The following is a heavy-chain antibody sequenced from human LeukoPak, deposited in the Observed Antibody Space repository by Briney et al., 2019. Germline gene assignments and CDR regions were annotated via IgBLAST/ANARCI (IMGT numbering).Heavy chain of an antibody. CDR3: ASRTSSSWYDY. D-gene: IGHD6-13*01. V-gene: IGHV3-48*01. J-gene: IGHJ4*02. CDR2: IDSSSSTV. CDR1: GCTFSSYS. Sequence: GDSGRLPCGASGCTFSSYSTNWVRQSTGKGLEWVSYIDSSSSTVLYADSVKGRFTISRDSSRNTLYLQMNSLRAEDTAVYYCASRTSSSWYDYWGQGTLVTVSS.